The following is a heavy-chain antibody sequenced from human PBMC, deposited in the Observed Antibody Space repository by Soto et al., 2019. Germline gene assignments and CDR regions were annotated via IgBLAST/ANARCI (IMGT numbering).Heavy chain of an antibody. Sequence: PSQTLSLTCAISGDSVSNNSAAWNWIRQSPSRGLEWLGRTYYRSKWYNDYAVPVKGRVTINPDTSKNQFSLQLNSVTPEDTAVYYCARDPAECGSDCSPTGFDYWGQGTLVTVSS. D-gene: IGHD2-21*02. V-gene: IGHV6-1*01. CDR1: GDSVSNNSAA. CDR2: TYYRSKWYN. J-gene: IGHJ4*02. CDR3: ARDPAECGSDCSPTGFDY.